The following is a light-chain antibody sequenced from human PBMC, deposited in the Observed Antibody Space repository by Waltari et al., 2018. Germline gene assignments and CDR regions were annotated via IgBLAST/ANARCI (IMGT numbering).Light chain of an antibody. CDR2: AAS. Sequence: DIQMTQSPSSLSASVGDRVTITCRASQAISNYLAWYQQKPGKVPKLLIYAASILQSGVPSRFSGTVSGTGFSLTISSLQPEDVATYYCQKYNSAPLTFGGGTKVEIK. CDR1: QAISNY. V-gene: IGKV1-27*01. CDR3: QKYNSAPLT. J-gene: IGKJ4*01.